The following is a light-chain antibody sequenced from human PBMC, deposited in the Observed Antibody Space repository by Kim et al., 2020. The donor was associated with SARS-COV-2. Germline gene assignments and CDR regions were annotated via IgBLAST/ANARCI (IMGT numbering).Light chain of an antibody. CDR3: QQYNSYPLI. CDR2: KAS. CDR1: QSISSW. V-gene: IGKV1-5*03. J-gene: IGKJ4*01. Sequence: ASVGYRVTITCRASQSISSWLAWYQQKPGKAPKLLIYKASNLESGVPSRFSGSGSGTEFTLTISSLQPDDFATYYCQQYNSYPLIFGGGTKVDIK.